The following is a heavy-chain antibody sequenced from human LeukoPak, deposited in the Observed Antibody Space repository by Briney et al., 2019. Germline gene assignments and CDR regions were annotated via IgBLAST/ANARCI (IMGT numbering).Heavy chain of an antibody. Sequence: GRSLRLSCAASGFTFSSYGMHWVRQAPGKGLEWVAVIWYDGSNKYYADSVKGRFTISRDDSKNTLYLQMNSLRAEDTAMYYCARSQDDYGDYEGYYFDYWGQGTLVTVSS. V-gene: IGHV3-33*01. CDR2: IWYDGSNK. D-gene: IGHD4-17*01. CDR1: GFTFSSYG. J-gene: IGHJ4*02. CDR3: ARSQDDYGDYEGYYFDY.